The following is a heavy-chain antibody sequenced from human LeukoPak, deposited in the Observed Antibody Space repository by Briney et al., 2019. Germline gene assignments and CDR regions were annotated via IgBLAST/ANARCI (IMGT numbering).Heavy chain of an antibody. CDR1: GGSISSYY. V-gene: IGHV4-59*08. CDR3: ARSRNYYDSSGYYQILDY. Sequence: SETLSLTCTVSGGSISSYYWSWIRQPPGKGLEWIGYIYYSGSTNYNPSLKSRVTISVDTSKNQFSLKLSSVTAADTAVYYCARSRNYYDSSGYYQILDYWGQGTLVIVSS. CDR2: IYYSGST. D-gene: IGHD3-22*01. J-gene: IGHJ4*02.